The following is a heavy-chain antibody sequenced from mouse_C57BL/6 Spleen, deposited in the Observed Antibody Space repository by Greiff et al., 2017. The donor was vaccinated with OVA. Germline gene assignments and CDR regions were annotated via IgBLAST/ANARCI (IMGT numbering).Heavy chain of an antibody. V-gene: IGHV1-76*01. D-gene: IGHD4-1*01. CDR2: IYPGSGNT. CDR3: ARYLTGFDY. Sequence: QVQLQQSGAELVRPGASVKLSCKASGYTFTDYYINWVKQRPGQGLVWIARIYPGSGNTYYNEKFKGKATLTAEKSSSTAYMQLSSLTSEDSAVYFCARYLTGFDYWGQGTTLTVSS. J-gene: IGHJ2*01. CDR1: GYTFTDYY.